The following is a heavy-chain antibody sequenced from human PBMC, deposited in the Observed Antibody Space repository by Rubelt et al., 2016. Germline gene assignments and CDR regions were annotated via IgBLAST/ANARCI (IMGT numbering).Heavy chain of an antibody. D-gene: IGHD6-13*01. CDR1: GGSFSGYY. CDR3: ARGRRGSSSWLGRDYYGMDV. V-gene: IGHV4-34*01. CDR2: INHSGST. Sequence: QVQLQQWGAGLLKPSETLSLTCAVYGGSFSGYYWSWIRQPPGKGLEWIGEINHSGSTNYNPSLKSRGTLSVDTSNNQFSLKLSSVTAADTAVYYCARGRRGSSSWLGRDYYGMDVWGQGTTVTVSS. J-gene: IGHJ6*02.